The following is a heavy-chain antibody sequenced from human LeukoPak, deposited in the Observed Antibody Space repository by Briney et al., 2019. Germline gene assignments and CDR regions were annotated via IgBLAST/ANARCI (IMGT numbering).Heavy chain of an antibody. CDR2: IYYSGST. J-gene: IGHJ4*02. CDR3: ARGAYYYYGSGSENQFDY. D-gene: IGHD3-10*01. V-gene: IGHV4-39*07. Sequence: SETLSLTCTVSGGSISSSSYYWGRIRQPPGKGLEWIGSIYYSGSTYYNPSLKSRVTISVDTSKNQFSLKLSSVTAADTAVYYCARGAYYYYGSGSENQFDYWGQGTLVTVSS. CDR1: GGSISSSSYY.